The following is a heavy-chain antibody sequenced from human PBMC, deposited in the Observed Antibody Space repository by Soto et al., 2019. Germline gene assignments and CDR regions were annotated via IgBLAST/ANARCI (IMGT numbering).Heavy chain of an antibody. CDR2: INSDGSST. CDR3: ARDPLSTVTPKPFDY. CDR1: GFTFSSYW. V-gene: IGHV3-74*01. D-gene: IGHD4-17*01. J-gene: IGHJ4*02. Sequence: EVQLVESGGGLVQPGGSLRLSCAASGFTFSSYWMHWVRQAPGKGLVWVSRINSDGSSTSYADSVKGRFTISRDNAKNTLYLQMNSLRDEDTAMYYCARDPLSTVTPKPFDYWGQGTLVTVSS.